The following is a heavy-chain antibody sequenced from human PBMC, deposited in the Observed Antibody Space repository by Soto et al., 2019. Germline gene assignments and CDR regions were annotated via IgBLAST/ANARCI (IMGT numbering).Heavy chain of an antibody. V-gene: IGHV1-69*02. CDR1: GDTFSIYT. CDR2: VTPIFDIT. J-gene: IGHJ4*02. D-gene: IGHD6-13*01. CDR3: ARDRDNSNWPNFDF. Sequence: QVQLVQSGSEVKKPGSSVKVSCKASGDTFSIYTISWVRQAPGQGLEWMGRVTPIFDITSYTQRFQGRVTIXAXKXXTTVYMELSSLRSEDTAVYYCARDRDNSNWPNFDFWGQGTLVTVSS.